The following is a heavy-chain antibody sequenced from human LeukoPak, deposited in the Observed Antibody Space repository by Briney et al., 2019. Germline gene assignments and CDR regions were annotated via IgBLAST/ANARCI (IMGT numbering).Heavy chain of an antibody. Sequence: SETLSLTCTVSGGSISSSSYYWGWIRQPPGKGLERIGSIYYSGSTYYNPSLKSRVTISVDTSKNQFSLKLSSVTAADTAVYYCARDLAVAASGYWGQGTLVTVSS. J-gene: IGHJ4*02. V-gene: IGHV4-39*01. CDR2: IYYSGST. D-gene: IGHD6-25*01. CDR1: GGSISSSSYY. CDR3: ARDLAVAASGY.